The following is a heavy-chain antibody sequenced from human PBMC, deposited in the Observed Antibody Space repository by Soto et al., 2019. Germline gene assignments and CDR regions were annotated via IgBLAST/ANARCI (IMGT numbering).Heavy chain of an antibody. CDR3: ATATGYSGYPY. D-gene: IGHD5-12*01. CDR1: GFTFSNYW. J-gene: IGHJ4*02. V-gene: IGHV3-74*01. CDR2: INNDGSIT. Sequence: PGGSLRLSCAASGFTFSNYWMHWVRQAPGKGLVWVSRINNDGSITSYADSVRGRFTISRDNAKNTLYLQMNSLRAEDTAVYYCATATGYSGYPYWGQGTLVTVSS.